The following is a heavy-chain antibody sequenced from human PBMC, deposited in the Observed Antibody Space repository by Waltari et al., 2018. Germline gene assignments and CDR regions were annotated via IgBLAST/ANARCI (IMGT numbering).Heavy chain of an antibody. J-gene: IGHJ4*02. Sequence: EVQLVQSGAEVKKPGESLKISCKGSGYSFTSYWIGWVRQMPGKGLEWMGIIYPGDSDTRYSPSFQGQVTISADKSISTAYMELSGLRSDDTSVYYCTRGGGTYNVDYWGQGTLVTVSS. D-gene: IGHD1-20*01. CDR2: IYPGDSDT. CDR1: GYSFTSYW. V-gene: IGHV5-51*01. CDR3: TRGGGTYNVDY.